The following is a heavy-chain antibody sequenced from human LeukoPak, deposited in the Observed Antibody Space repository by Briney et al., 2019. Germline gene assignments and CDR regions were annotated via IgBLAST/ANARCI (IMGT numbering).Heavy chain of an antibody. J-gene: IGHJ3*02. CDR1: GGSINNYY. D-gene: IGHD2-15*01. V-gene: IGHV4-4*07. CDR2: IYTRGGT. Sequence: SETLSLTCTVSGGSINNYYWSWIRQPAGKGLEWIGRIYTRGGTNYNPSLKTRVTMSVDTSKNQFSLKLSSVTAADTAVYYCARGRYCSADICSGGDAFDIWGQGTMVSVSS. CDR3: ARGRYCSADICSGGDAFDI.